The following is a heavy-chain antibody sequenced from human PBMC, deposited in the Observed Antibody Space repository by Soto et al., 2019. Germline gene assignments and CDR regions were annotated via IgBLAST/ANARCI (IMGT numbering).Heavy chain of an antibody. D-gene: IGHD1-26*01. V-gene: IGHV4-59*11. CDR1: GGSISSHY. CDR3: ASTGGYSGSYIYWYFDL. J-gene: IGHJ2*01. CDR2: IYYSGST. Sequence: QVQLQESGPGLVKPSETLSLTCTVSGGSISSHYWNWIRQPPGKGLEWIGYIYYSGSTNYNPSLKSRVTISVDTSKNHFSLKLSSVTAADTAVYYCASTGGYSGSYIYWYFDLWGRGTLVTVSS.